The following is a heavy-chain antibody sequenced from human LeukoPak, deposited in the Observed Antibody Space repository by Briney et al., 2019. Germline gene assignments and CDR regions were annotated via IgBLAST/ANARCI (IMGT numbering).Heavy chain of an antibody. Sequence: GGSLRLSCAASGFTVSSTYMSWVSQAPGKGLEWVSVIYSGGSTDYADSVKGRFTISRDNSKNTLFLQMSSLRVEDTAVYYCARDYGGNIRGYFDYWGQGTLVTVSS. J-gene: IGHJ4*02. V-gene: IGHV3-66*01. CDR2: IYSGGST. D-gene: IGHD4-23*01. CDR3: ARDYGGNIRGYFDY. CDR1: GFTVSSTY.